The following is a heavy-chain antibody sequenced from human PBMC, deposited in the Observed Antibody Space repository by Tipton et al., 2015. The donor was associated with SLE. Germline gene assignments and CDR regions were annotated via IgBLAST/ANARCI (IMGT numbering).Heavy chain of an antibody. V-gene: IGHV4-34*01. J-gene: IGHJ4*02. D-gene: IGHD6-6*01. CDR1: GGSFSGYY. Sequence: TLSLTCAVYGGSFSGYYWSWIRQPPGKGLEWIGEINHSGSTNYNPSLKSRVTISVDTSKNQFSLKLSSVTAADTAVYYCARGVAARGDYWGQGTLVTVSS. CDR2: INHSGST. CDR3: ARGVAARGDY.